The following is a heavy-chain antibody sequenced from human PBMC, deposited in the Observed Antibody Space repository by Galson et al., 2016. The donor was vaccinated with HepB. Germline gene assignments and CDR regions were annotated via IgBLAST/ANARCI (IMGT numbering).Heavy chain of an antibody. CDR3: ARSYDYLWGSYRYAPFDY. CDR2: IDWDEDK. Sequence: PALVKPTQTLTLTCTFSGFSLNTSGVCMNWIRQSPGKALDWLALIDWDEDKYYSPSLKTRLSISKDTSKNQAVLTMTNMDPVDTATYYCARSYDYLWGSYRYAPFDYWGQGALVTVSS. D-gene: IGHD3-16*02. V-gene: IGHV2-70*01. CDR1: GFSLNTSGVC. J-gene: IGHJ4*02.